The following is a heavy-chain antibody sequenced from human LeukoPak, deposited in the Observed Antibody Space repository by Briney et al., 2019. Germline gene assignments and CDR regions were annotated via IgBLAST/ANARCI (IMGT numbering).Heavy chain of an antibody. CDR1: GGTFSSYA. CDR2: IIPIFGTA. D-gene: IGHD3-22*01. CDR3: AASITTYYYYYGMDV. Sequence: ASVKVSCKASGGTFSSYAISWVRQAPGQGLEWMGGIIPIFGTANYAQKFQGRVTMTTDTSTSTAYMELRSLRSDDTAVYYCAASITTYYYYYGMDVWGQGTTVTVSS. V-gene: IGHV1-69*05. J-gene: IGHJ6*02.